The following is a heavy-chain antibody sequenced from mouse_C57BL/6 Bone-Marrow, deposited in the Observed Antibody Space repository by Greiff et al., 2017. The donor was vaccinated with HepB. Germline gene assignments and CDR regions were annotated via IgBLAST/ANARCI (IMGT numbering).Heavy chain of an antibody. CDR1: GYTFTSYW. V-gene: IGHV1-7*01. J-gene: IGHJ4*01. CDR2: INPSSGYT. CDR3: ASRITTVVAHYAMDY. Sequence: QVHVTQSGAELAKPGASVKLSCKASGYTFTSYWMHWVKQRPGQGLEWIGYINPSSGYTKYNQKFKDKATLTADKSSSTAYMQLSSLPYEDSAVYYCASRITTVVAHYAMDYWGQGTSVTVSS. D-gene: IGHD1-1*01.